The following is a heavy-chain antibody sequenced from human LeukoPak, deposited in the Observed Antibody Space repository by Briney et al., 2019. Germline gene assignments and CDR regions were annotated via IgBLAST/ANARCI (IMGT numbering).Heavy chain of an antibody. CDR3: ARDAEGFDY. V-gene: IGHV3-64*01. CDR2: ISSNGGST. CDR1: GFTFSSYA. J-gene: IGHJ4*02. Sequence: PGGSLRLSCAASGFTFSSYAMHWVRQAPGKGLEYVSAISSNGGSTYYANSVKGRFTISRDNSKNTLYLRMGSLRAEDMAVYYCARDAEGFDYWGQGTLVTVSS.